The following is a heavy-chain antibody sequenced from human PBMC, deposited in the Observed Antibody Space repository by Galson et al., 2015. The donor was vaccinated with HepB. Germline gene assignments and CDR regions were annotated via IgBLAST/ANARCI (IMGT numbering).Heavy chain of an antibody. CDR3: VRVAIDTTIFRGYWYFDL. CDR1: GFIFSTYT. D-gene: IGHD5-18*01. Sequence: SLRLSCAASGFIFSTYTFNWVRRAPGKDLEWISYISSTGTTIYYADSVKGRFTISRANAENSLSLQMSSLRDEDTAVYYCVRVAIDTTIFRGYWYFDLWGRGTLVTVSS. CDR2: ISSTGTTI. J-gene: IGHJ2*01. V-gene: IGHV3-48*02.